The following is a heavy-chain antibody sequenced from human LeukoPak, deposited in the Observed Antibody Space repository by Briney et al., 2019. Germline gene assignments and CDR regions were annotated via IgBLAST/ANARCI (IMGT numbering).Heavy chain of an antibody. CDR1: GFTFSSYA. CDR3: ANYMITFGGVIVGRRLFDY. J-gene: IGHJ4*02. CDR2: ISGSGGST. D-gene: IGHD3-16*02. Sequence: GGSLRLSCAASGFTFSSYAMSWVRQAPGKGLEWVSAISGSGGSTYYADSVKGRFTISRDNSKSTLYLQMNSLRAEDTAVYYCANYMITFGGVIVGRRLFDYWGQGTLVTVSS. V-gene: IGHV3-23*01.